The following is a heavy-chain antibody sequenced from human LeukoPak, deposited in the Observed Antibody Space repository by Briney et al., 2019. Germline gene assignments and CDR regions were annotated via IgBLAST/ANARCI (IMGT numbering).Heavy chain of an antibody. CDR2: IRYDGSNK. Sequence: PGGSLRLSCAASGFIFSGYGMHWVRQAPGKGLEWVAFIRYDGSNKYYADSVKGRFTISRDNSKNTLFLQMNSLGAEDTAVYYCAKGKGSGSDLFYYYYYMDVWGKGTTVTVSS. V-gene: IGHV3-30*02. D-gene: IGHD1-26*01. J-gene: IGHJ6*03. CDR1: GFIFSGYG. CDR3: AKGKGSGSDLFYYYYYMDV.